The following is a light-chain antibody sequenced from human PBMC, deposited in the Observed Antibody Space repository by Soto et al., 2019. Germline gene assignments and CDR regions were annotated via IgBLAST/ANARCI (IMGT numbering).Light chain of an antibody. Sequence: IVLTQSPATLSLSPWERATLSCRASQSVNSNYLVWYQQKPGQAPRLLIYGASNRATGIPDRFSGSGSGTDFTLTISRLEPEDFAVYYCQQYGSSGTFGQGTKVDIK. CDR2: GAS. CDR1: QSVNSNY. CDR3: QQYGSSGT. J-gene: IGKJ1*01. V-gene: IGKV3-20*01.